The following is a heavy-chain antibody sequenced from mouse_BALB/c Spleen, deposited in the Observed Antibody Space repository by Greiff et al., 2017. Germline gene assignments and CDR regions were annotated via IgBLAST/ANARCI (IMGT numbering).Heavy chain of an antibody. Sequence: VQLQQSGAELAKPGASVTMSCKASGYTFTSYWMHWVKQRPGQGLEWIGYINPSTGYTEYNQKFKDKATLTADKSSSTAYMQLSSLTSEDSAVYYCAREVTEAYWGQGTLVTVSA. V-gene: IGHV1-7*01. J-gene: IGHJ3*01. D-gene: IGHD2-2*01. CDR2: INPSTGYT. CDR1: GYTFTSYW. CDR3: AREVTEAY.